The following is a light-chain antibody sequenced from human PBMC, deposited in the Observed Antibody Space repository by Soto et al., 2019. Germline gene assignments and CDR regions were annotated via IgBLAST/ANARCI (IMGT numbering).Light chain of an antibody. Sequence: DVQMTQSPASLSASVGDRVTITCRASQSISKNLNWYQHKVGKAPQLLIYSASDSQAGVPSRFSGSGSGTDFTLIISGLQPEDFATYYCKQSYISPYTFGQGTKVDIK. V-gene: IGKV1-39*01. J-gene: IGKJ2*01. CDR1: QSISKN. CDR3: KQSYISPYT. CDR2: SAS.